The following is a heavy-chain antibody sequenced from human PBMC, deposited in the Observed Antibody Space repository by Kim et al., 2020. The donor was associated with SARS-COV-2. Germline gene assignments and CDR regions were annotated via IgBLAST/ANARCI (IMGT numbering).Heavy chain of an antibody. V-gene: IGHV3-23*01. CDR1: GFTFSSYA. CDR2: ISGSGGST. D-gene: IGHD1-26*01. J-gene: IGHJ5*02. Sequence: GGSLRLSCAASGFTFSSYAMSWVRQAPGKGLEWVSAISGSGGSTYYADSVKGRFTISRDNSKNTLYLQMNSLRAEDTAVYYCAKDPRGAPTQSWFDPWGQGTLVTVSS. CDR3: AKDPRGAPTQSWFDP.